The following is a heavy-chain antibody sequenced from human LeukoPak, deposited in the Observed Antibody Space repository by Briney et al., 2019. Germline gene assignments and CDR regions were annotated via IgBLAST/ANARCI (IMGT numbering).Heavy chain of an antibody. V-gene: IGHV4-61*02. CDR2: IYTSGST. D-gene: IGHD5-18*01. Sequence: PSQTLSLTCTVSGGSISSGSYYWSWIRQPAGKGLEWIGRIYTSGSTNYNPSLKSRVTISADTSKNQFSLKLSSVTAADTAVYYCARARARGYSYGPVDYWGQGTLVTVSS. CDR1: GGSISSGSYY. J-gene: IGHJ4*02. CDR3: ARARARGYSYGPVDY.